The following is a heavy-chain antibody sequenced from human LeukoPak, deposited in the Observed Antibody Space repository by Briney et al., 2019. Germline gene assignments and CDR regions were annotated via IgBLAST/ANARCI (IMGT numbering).Heavy chain of an antibody. J-gene: IGHJ4*02. CDR2: IIPSGGST. CDR1: GYTFTSYY. D-gene: IGHD5-18*01. V-gene: IGHV1-46*01. CDR3: ARDADTARIDY. Sequence: ASVKVSCKASGYTFTSYYIHWVRQAPGQGLEWMGIIIPSGGSTSYAQKFQDRVTMTRDTSTSTVYMELNSLRSEDTAVYYCARDADTARIDYWGQGTLVTVSS.